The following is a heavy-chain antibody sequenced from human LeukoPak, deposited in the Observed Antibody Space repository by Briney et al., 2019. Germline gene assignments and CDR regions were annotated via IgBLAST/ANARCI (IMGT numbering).Heavy chain of an antibody. CDR3: ARSHHYYYYMDV. V-gene: IGHV4-38-2*01. Sequence: PSETLSLTCAVSGYSISSGYYWGWIRQLPGKGLEWIGSIYHSGSTYYNPSLKSRVTISVDTSKNQFSLKLSSVTAADTAVYYCARSHHYYYYMDVWGKGTTVTVSS. CDR1: GYSISSGYY. J-gene: IGHJ6*03. CDR2: IYHSGST.